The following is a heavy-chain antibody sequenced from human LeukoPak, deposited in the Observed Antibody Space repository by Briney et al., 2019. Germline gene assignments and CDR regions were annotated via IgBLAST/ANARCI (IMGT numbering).Heavy chain of an antibody. CDR2: IRYDGSNK. D-gene: IGHD3-22*01. J-gene: IGHJ4*02. Sequence: PGGSLRLSCAASGFTFSSYGKHWVRQAPGKGLEWAAFIRYDGSNKYYADSVKGRFTISRDNSKNTLYLQMNSLRAEDTAVYYCAKDLLYYYDSSGGLGYWGQGTLVTVSS. CDR1: GFTFSSYG. CDR3: AKDLLYYYDSSGGLGY. V-gene: IGHV3-30*02.